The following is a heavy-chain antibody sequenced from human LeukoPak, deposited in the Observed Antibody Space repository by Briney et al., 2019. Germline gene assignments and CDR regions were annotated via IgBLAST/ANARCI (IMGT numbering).Heavy chain of an antibody. CDR2: IIPIFGTA. CDR1: GGTFSSYA. CDR3: ARVRYYDFWSGYYNY. J-gene: IGHJ4*02. D-gene: IGHD3-3*01. V-gene: IGHV1-69*13. Sequence: SVKVSCKASGGTFSSYAISWVRQAPGQGLEWMGGIIPIFGTANYAQKFQGRVTITADESTSTAYMELSSLRSEDTAVYYCARVRYYDFWSGYYNYWGQGTLVTVSS.